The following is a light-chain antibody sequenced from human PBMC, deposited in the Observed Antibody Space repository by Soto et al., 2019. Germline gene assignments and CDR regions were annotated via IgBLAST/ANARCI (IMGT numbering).Light chain of an antibody. V-gene: IGKV1-39*01. J-gene: IGKJ2*01. Sequence: DIQMTQSPSSLSASVGDRVTITCRASQSISSYLNWYQQKPGKAPKLLIYAASSLQSGVPSRFSGSGSGTDFTLTFSSLQPEDFATYYCQQSQGYTFGQGAKLEIK. CDR3: QQSQGYT. CDR2: AAS. CDR1: QSISSY.